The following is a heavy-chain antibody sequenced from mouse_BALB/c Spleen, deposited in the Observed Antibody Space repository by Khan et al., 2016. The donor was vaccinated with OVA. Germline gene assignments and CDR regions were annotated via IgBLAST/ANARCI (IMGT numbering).Heavy chain of an antibody. CDR1: GFTFSTFG. Sequence: EVELVESGGDLVKPGGSLKLSCAASGFTFSTFGMSWVRQTPDKRLEWVATISTGGSSTYYPDIVKGRFIISRDNAKNTLDLQMSSLKSEDTAMYYCTRLAYYYDSEGFAYWGQGTLVTVSA. V-gene: IGHV5-6*01. CDR2: ISTGGSST. J-gene: IGHJ3*01. D-gene: IGHD1-1*01. CDR3: TRLAYYYDSEGFAY.